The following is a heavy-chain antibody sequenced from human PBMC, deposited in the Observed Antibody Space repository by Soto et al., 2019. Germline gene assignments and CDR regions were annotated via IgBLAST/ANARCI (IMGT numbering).Heavy chain of an antibody. Sequence: QVQLQESGPGLVKPSETLSLTCTVSGGSVSSGSYYWSWIRQPPGKGLEWIGYIYYSGSTNYNPSLKSRVTISVDTSKNQFSLKLSSVTAADTAVYYCATCPAPRFGESIYYFDYWGQGTLVTVSS. J-gene: IGHJ4*02. CDR2: IYYSGST. CDR1: GGSVSSGSYY. D-gene: IGHD3-10*01. V-gene: IGHV4-61*01. CDR3: ATCPAPRFGESIYYFDY.